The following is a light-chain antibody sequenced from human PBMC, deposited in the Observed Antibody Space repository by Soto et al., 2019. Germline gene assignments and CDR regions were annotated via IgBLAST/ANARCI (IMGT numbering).Light chain of an antibody. Sequence: QSGLTQPRSVAGSPGQSVTFSCTGNRSDVGAYIYVSWYQQHPGKAPKLIIYDVIKRPSGVPDRFSGSKSGNTASLTISGLQAEDEADYYCCSYAGSYTHVFGTGTKVTVL. CDR2: DVI. CDR3: CSYAGSYTHV. V-gene: IGLV2-11*01. CDR1: RSDVGAYIY. J-gene: IGLJ1*01.